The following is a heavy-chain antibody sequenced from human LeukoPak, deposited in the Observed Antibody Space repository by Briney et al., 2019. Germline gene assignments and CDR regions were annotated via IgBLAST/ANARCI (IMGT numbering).Heavy chain of an antibody. Sequence: SETLSLTCAVYGGSFSGYYWSWIRQPPGKGLEWIGEINHSGSTNYNPSLKSRVTISVDTSKNQFSLKLSSVTAADTVVYYCARGGLDYGDYPDYWGQGTLVAVSS. J-gene: IGHJ4*02. CDR2: INHSGST. D-gene: IGHD4-17*01. CDR3: ARGGLDYGDYPDY. V-gene: IGHV4-34*01. CDR1: GGSFSGYY.